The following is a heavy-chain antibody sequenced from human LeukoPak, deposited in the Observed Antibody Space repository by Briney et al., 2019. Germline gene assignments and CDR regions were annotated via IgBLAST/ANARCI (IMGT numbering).Heavy chain of an antibody. D-gene: IGHD1-26*01. CDR3: AKVGSSGSEPGGYYYYYGMDV. J-gene: IGHJ6*02. CDR1: GFTFSSYG. CDR2: ISYDGSNK. Sequence: GGSLRLSCAASGFTFSSYGMHWVRQAPGKGLEWVAVISYDGSNKYYADSVKGRFTISRDNSKNTLYLQMNSLRAEDTAVYYCAKVGSSGSEPGGYYYYYGMDVRGQGTTVTVSS. V-gene: IGHV3-30*18.